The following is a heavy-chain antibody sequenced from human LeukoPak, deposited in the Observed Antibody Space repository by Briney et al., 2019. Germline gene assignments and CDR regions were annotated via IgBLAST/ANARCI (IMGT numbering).Heavy chain of an antibody. D-gene: IGHD3-3*01. CDR1: GFTFSSYG. Sequence: PGGSLRLSCAASGFTFSSYGMHWVRQAPGKGLEWVAFIRYDGSNKYYADSVKGRFTISRDNSKNTLYLQMNSLRAEDTAVYYCAKDSDFWSGCYIDYWGQGTLVTVSS. CDR2: IRYDGSNK. CDR3: AKDSDFWSGCYIDY. J-gene: IGHJ4*02. V-gene: IGHV3-30*02.